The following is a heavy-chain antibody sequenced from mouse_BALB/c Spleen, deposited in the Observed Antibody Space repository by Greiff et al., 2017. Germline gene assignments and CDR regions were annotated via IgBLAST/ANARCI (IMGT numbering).Heavy chain of an antibody. Sequence: VMLVESGPGLVAPSQSLSITCTVSGFSLTSYDISWIRQPPGKGLEWLGVIWTGGGTNYNSAFMSRLSISKDNSKSQVFLKMNSLQTDDTAIYYCVRGALRYYAMDYWGQGTSVTVSS. CDR1: GFSLTSYD. CDR3: VRGALRYYAMDY. V-gene: IGHV2-9-2*01. D-gene: IGHD1-1*01. J-gene: IGHJ4*01. CDR2: IWTGGGT.